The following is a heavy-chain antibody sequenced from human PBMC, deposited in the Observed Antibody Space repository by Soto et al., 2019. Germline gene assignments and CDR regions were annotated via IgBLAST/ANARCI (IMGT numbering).Heavy chain of an antibody. J-gene: IGHJ5*02. Sequence: GGSLRLSCAASWFTFSTSAMHLVRQAPGMGLEYVSAISSNGDTTYYANSVKGRFTISRDNSKNTLYLQMGSLRLEDSGVYYCAKPRASLQWPPFDPWGHGTLVTVSS. D-gene: IGHD6-19*01. CDR1: WFTFSTSA. V-gene: IGHV3-64*01. CDR3: AKPRASLQWPPFDP. CDR2: ISSNGDTT.